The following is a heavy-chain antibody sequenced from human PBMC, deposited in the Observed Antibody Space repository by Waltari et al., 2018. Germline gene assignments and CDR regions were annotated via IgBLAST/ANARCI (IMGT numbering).Heavy chain of an antibody. CDR2: FCVSGGIN. D-gene: IGHD3-3*01. CDR3: AKDRTSREWLTVRGHPLYYFDY. CDR1: GFTFSSYA. J-gene: IGHJ4*02. Sequence: EVQLLESGGGLVQPGGSLRLSCAASGFTFSSYAMSWVRQAPGNGLEWVSAFCVSGGINYYADSVKGRFTISRDNSKNTLYLQMNSLRAEDTAVYYCAKDRTSREWLTVRGHPLYYFDYWGQGTLVTVSS. V-gene: IGHV3-23*01.